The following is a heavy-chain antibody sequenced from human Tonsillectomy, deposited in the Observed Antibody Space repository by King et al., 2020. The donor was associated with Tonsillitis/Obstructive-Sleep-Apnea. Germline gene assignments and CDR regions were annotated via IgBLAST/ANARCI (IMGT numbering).Heavy chain of an antibody. V-gene: IGHV3-9*01. D-gene: IGHD3-16*01. CDR2: ISWTSGSI. Sequence: VPLLASWGGLVQPGRSLRLSCAASGFPFADSAMPWVRQAPGTGLEWVSGISWTSGSIGYADSVKGRFTISRDNAKHSLYLQMNSLRAEDTAVESGAQEEEDEGAGGDNGGEPGGKGTRGT. CDR1: GFPFADSA. CDR3: AQEEEDEGAGGDNGGEP. J-gene: IGHJ4*02.